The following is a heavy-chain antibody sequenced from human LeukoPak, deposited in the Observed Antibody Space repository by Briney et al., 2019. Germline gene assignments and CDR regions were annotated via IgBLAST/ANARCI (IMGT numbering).Heavy chain of an antibody. D-gene: IGHD3-3*01. J-gene: IGHJ6*03. V-gene: IGHV3-30*03. CDR1: GFTFSSYG. Sequence: GGSLRLSCAASGFTFSSYGMHWVRQAPGKGLEWVAVISYDGSNKYYADSVKGRVTISRDNAKNSLYLQMNSLRAEDTAVYYCARYYDFWSSYSSYYYMDVWGKGTTVTVSS. CDR3: ARYYDFWSSYSSYYYMDV. CDR2: ISYDGSNK.